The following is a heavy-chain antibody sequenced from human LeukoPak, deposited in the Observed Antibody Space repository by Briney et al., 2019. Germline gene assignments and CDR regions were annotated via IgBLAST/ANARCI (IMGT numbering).Heavy chain of an antibody. CDR2: MNPNSGNT. D-gene: IGHD2-2*01. CDR3: AANIVVVPAARLAYYYYMDV. CDR1: GYTFTSYD. J-gene: IGHJ6*03. Sequence: GASVKVSCKASGYTFTSYDINWVRQATGQGPEWMGWMNPNSGNTGYAQKFQGRVTITRNTSISTAYMELSSLRSEDTAVYYCAANIVVVPAARLAYYYYMDVWGNGTTVTVSS. V-gene: IGHV1-8*03.